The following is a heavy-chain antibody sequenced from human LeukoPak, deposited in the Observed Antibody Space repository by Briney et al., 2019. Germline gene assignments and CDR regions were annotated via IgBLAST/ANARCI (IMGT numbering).Heavy chain of an antibody. CDR2: MNPTSGNT. Sequence: SVKVSYKPSGYTFTSYDINWVRQATGLRREWMGWMNPTSGNTGYAPKFQGRVTMPRNTSITTAYMELSSLRSEDTAVYYCARGSRMSGVRGVTFDYWGQGSLVTVSS. V-gene: IGHV1-8*01. CDR3: ARGSRMSGVRGVTFDY. CDR1: GYTFTSYD. D-gene: IGHD3-10*01. J-gene: IGHJ4*02.